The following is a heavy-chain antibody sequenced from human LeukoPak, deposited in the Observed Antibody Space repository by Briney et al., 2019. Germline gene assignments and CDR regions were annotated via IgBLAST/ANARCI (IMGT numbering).Heavy chain of an antibody. D-gene: IGHD5-18*01. V-gene: IGHV3-20*04. Sequence: GGSLRLSCAASGFTFSSYWMSWVRQAPGKGLEWVSGINWAGGSTGYADSVKGRFTISRDNSKNTLYLQMNSLRAEDTAVYYCARSSVQLWLNDAFDIWGQGTMVTVSS. J-gene: IGHJ3*02. CDR3: ARSSVQLWLNDAFDI. CDR1: GFTFSSYW. CDR2: INWAGGST.